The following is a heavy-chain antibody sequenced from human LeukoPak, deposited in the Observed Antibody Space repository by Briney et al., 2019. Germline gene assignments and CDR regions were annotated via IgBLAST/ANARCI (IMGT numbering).Heavy chain of an antibody. V-gene: IGHV3-21*01. CDR3: ARGPGIAAAGTPLRAFDI. CDR1: GFTFSSYS. D-gene: IGHD6-13*01. Sequence: PGGSLRLSCAASGFTFSSYSMNWVRQAPGKGLEWVSSISSSSSYIYYADSVKGRFTISRDNAKNSLYLQMNSLRAEDTAVYYCARGPGIAAAGTPLRAFDIWGQGTMVTVSS. J-gene: IGHJ3*02. CDR2: ISSSSSYI.